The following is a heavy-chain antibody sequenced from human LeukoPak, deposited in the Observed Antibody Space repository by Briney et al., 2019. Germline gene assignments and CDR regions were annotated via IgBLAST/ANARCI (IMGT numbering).Heavy chain of an antibody. CDR1: GITLSNYG. CDR2: ISGSGGNT. V-gene: IGHV3-23*01. CDR3: ARALYYYYYMDV. J-gene: IGHJ6*03. Sequence: PGGSLRLSCAVSGITLSNYGMSWVRQAPGKGLEWVSGISGSGGNTYYADSVKGRFTISRDNAKNTLYLQMNSLRAEDTAVYYCARALYYYYYMDVWGKGTTVTVSS.